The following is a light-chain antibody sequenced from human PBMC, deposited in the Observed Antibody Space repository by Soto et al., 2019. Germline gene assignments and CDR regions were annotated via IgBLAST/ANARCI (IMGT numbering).Light chain of an antibody. CDR3: QQYYTGRT. Sequence: DIVMTQSPDSLPVSLGERATINCKSSQSVLYRSNNKNYLAWYQHKAGQPPKLLIYWASTRESGVPDRFSGSGSGTDFTLTISSLQAEDVAVYYCQQYYTGRTFGQGTKVEI. V-gene: IGKV4-1*01. J-gene: IGKJ1*01. CDR2: WAS. CDR1: QSVLYRSNNKNY.